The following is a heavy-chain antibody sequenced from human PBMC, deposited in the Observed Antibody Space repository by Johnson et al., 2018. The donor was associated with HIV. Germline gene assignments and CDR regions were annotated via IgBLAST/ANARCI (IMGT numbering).Heavy chain of an antibody. J-gene: IGHJ3*02. CDR3: ARGDYYDSSGDYIDAFDI. V-gene: IGHV3-11*04. Sequence: QMQLVESGGGLVKPGGSLRLSCAASGFSFSDYYMSWIRQAPGKGLEWVSYISSSGTTKYYADSVKGRFTISRDNAKNSLYLQMSSLRAEDTAVYYCARGDYYDSSGDYIDAFDIWGQGTMVTVSS. CDR2: ISSSGTTK. CDR1: GFSFSDYY. D-gene: IGHD3-22*01.